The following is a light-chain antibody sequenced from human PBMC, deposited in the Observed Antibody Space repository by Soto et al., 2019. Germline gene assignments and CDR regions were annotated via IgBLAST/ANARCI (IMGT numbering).Light chain of an antibody. CDR3: QSYDSSQGVV. Sequence: QAVVTQPPSVSGAPGQRVTISCTGSSSNIGAGYDVHWYQQLPGTAPKLLIYGNSNRPSGVPDRFSGSKSGTSASLAITGLQAEDEADYYCQSYDSSQGVVFGGGTKVTVL. CDR2: GNS. J-gene: IGLJ2*01. V-gene: IGLV1-40*01. CDR1: SSNIGAGYD.